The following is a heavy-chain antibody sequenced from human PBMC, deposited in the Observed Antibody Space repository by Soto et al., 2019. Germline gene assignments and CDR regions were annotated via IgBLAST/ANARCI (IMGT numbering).Heavy chain of an antibody. CDR1: GFTFSNAW. V-gene: IGHV3-15*01. CDR2: IKSKTDGGTT. Sequence: GGSLRLSCAASGFTFSNAWMSWVRQAPGKGLEWVGRIKSKTDGGTTDYDAPVKGRFTISRDDSKNTLYLQMNSLKTEDTAVYYCTTDAFTMIVVVPDAFDIWGQGTMVTVSS. D-gene: IGHD3-22*01. CDR3: TTDAFTMIVVVPDAFDI. J-gene: IGHJ3*02.